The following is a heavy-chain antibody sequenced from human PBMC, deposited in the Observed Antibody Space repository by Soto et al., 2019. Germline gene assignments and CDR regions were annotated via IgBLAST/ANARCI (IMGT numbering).Heavy chain of an antibody. D-gene: IGHD2-2*01. CDR3: ARDGCSSTSCYAYYYYGMDV. V-gene: IGHV1-3*01. CDR1: GYTFTSYA. J-gene: IGHJ6*02. CDR2: INAGNGNT. Sequence: ASVKVSCKXSGYTFTSYAMHWVRQAPGQRLEWMGWINAGNGNTKYSQKLQGRVTITRDTSASTAYMELSSLRSEDTAVYYCARDGCSSTSCYAYYYYGMDVWGQGTTVTVSS.